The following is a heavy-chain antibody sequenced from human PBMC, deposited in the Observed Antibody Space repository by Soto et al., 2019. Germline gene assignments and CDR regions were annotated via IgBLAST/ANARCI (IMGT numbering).Heavy chain of an antibody. CDR2: FDPEDGET. Sequence: ASVKVSCKVSGYTLTELSMHWVRQAPGKGLEWMGGFDPEDGETIYAQKFQGRVTMTEDTSTDTAYMELSSLRSEDTAVYYCATGGFRDIYLYYYGMDVWGQRTTVTVSS. J-gene: IGHJ6*02. V-gene: IGHV1-24*01. D-gene: IGHD2-15*01. CDR3: ATGGFRDIYLYYYGMDV. CDR1: GYTLTELS.